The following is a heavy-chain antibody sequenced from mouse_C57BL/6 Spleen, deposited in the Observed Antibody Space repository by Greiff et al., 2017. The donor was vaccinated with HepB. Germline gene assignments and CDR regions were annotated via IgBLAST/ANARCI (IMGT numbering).Heavy chain of an antibody. Sequence: QVQLQQPGAELVRPGSSVKLSCKASGYTFTSYWLDWVKQRPGQGLEWIGNIYPSDSETHYNQKFTDKATLTVDKSSSTAYMQLSSLTSEDSAVYYCARARDYFDYWGQGTTLTVSS. CDR2: IYPSDSET. V-gene: IGHV1-61*01. CDR3: ARARDYFDY. J-gene: IGHJ2*01. CDR1: GYTFTSYW.